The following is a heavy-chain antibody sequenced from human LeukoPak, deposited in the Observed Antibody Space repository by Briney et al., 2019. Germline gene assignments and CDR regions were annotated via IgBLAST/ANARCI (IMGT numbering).Heavy chain of an antibody. D-gene: IGHD1-26*01. Sequence: PGGSLRLSCEASGFSFNNYWMGWVRQAPVKGLEWVANINQDGSEIYYVDSVRGRFTISRDNAKNSLYLQMSSLRAEDTAVYYCARPSLNTGSYFDYWGQGILVSVSS. V-gene: IGHV3-7*01. J-gene: IGHJ4*02. CDR3: ARPSLNTGSYFDY. CDR1: GFSFNNYW. CDR2: INQDGSEI.